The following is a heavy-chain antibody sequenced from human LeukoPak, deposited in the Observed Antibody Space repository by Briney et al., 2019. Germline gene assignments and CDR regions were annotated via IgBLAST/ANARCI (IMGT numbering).Heavy chain of an antibody. D-gene: IGHD3-22*01. CDR3: AKDLTEYYDSSGYQGY. V-gene: IGHV3-23*01. Sequence: GGFLRLSCAASGFTFSSYAMSWVRQAPGKGLEWVSAISGSGGSTYYADSVKGRFTISRDNSKNTLYLQMNSLRAEDTAVYYCAKDLTEYYDSSGYQGYWGQGTLVTVSS. CDR2: ISGSGGST. CDR1: GFTFSSYA. J-gene: IGHJ4*02.